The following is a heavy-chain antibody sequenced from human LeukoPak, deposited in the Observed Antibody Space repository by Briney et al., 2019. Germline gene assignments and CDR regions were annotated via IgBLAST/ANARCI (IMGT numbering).Heavy chain of an antibody. CDR1: GFTFSSYE. CDR2: ISSRGSTI. J-gene: IGHJ6*04. Sequence: GGALRLSCAASGFTFSSYERNWGRQGQGEGGEWGSYISSRGSTIYYADSVRGGFTISREKAKKSLYVQKNSLRAEDTAVYYCAELGITMIGGVWGKGTTVTISS. V-gene: IGHV3-48*03. D-gene: IGHD3-10*02. CDR3: AELGITMIGGV.